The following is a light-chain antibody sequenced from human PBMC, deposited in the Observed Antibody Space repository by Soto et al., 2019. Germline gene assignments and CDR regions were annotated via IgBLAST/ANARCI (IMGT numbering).Light chain of an antibody. CDR1: QSVSRY. CDR3: QQRSNWPPALT. J-gene: IGKJ4*01. V-gene: IGKV3-11*01. Sequence: EIVLTQSPATLSLSPGERATLSCRASQSVSRYLAWYQQKPGQAPRLLIYDASNRATGIPARFSGSGSGTDFTLTISSLEPEDFAVYYCQQRSNWPPALTFGGVTKVDIK. CDR2: DAS.